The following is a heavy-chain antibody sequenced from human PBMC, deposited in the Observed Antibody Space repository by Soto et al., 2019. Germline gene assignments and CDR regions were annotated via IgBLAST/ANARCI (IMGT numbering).Heavy chain of an antibody. D-gene: IGHD3-10*01. CDR1: GGSISNYY. CDR2: IYYSGNIYYSGNT. J-gene: IGHJ6*02. CDR3: ARDGRLMHRGFSYYNGMDV. V-gene: IGHV4-59*01. Sequence: QVQLQESGPGLVKPSETLSLTCTVSGGSISNYYWNWIRQPPGKGLEWVGYIYYSGNIYYSGNTNYNPSLKSRVTISVDTSKNHLSLKLTSVTAADTAVYFCARDGRLMHRGFSYYNGMDVWGRGTTVTVSS.